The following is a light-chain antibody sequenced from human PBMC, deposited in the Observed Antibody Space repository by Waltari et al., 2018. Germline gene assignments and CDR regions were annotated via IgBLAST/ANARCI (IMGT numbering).Light chain of an antibody. J-gene: IGLJ3*02. CDR2: VNSDGSH. V-gene: IGLV4-69*01. CDR1: SGHSSNV. Sequence: QLVLTQSPSASASLGASVKPTCTLSSGHSSNVIAWLQQQPEKGPRYLMKVNSDGSHSKGDKIPDRFSGSSSGTEHYLTISSLQSEDEADYYCQTGGQGTWVFGGGTKLTVL. CDR3: QTGGQGTWV.